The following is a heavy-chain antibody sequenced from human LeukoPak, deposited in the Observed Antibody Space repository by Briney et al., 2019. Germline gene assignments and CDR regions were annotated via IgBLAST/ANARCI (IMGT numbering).Heavy chain of an antibody. CDR3: ARDQSKMRETTTPYWYFDL. D-gene: IGHD4-17*01. V-gene: IGHV4-30-4*08. CDR2: IYYSGST. Sequence: SQTLSLTCTVSGGSISSGDYYWSWIRQPPGKGLEGIGYIYYSGSTYYNPSLQSRVTISVATSKNPFTLKLSSVTAADTAVYYCARDQSKMRETTTPYWYFDLWGRGTLVTVSS. J-gene: IGHJ2*01. CDR1: GGSISSGDYY.